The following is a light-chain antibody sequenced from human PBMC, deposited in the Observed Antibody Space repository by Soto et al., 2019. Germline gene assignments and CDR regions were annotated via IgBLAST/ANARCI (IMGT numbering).Light chain of an antibody. CDR2: EGS. J-gene: IGLJ3*02. CDR1: SSDVGSYNL. V-gene: IGLV2-23*01. Sequence: QSVLTQPASVSWSPGQSITISCTGTSSDVGSYNLVSWYQQHPGKAPKLMIYEGSKRPSGVSNRFSGSKSGNTASLTISGLQAEDEADYYCCSYAGSSTLVFGGGTKLTVL. CDR3: CSYAGSSTLV.